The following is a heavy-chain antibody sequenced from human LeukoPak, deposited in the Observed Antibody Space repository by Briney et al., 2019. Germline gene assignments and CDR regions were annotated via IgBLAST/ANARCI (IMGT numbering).Heavy chain of an antibody. V-gene: IGHV1-3*01. CDR1: GYTFTSYA. CDR3: ARGSGSSCNY. D-gene: IGHD6-13*01. J-gene: IGHJ4*02. Sequence: ASVKLSCKASGYTFTSYAMHWVRQAPGQRIEWMGWINAGNGNTKYSQKFQGRVTITADKSTSTAYMELSSLRSEDTAVYYCARGSGSSCNYWGQGTLVTVSS. CDR2: INAGNGNT.